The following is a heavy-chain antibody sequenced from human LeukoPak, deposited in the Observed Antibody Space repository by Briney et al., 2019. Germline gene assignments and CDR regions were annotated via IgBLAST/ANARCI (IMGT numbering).Heavy chain of an antibody. CDR2: ISGSGGST. CDR1: GFTFSSYG. D-gene: IGHD1-26*01. V-gene: IGHV3-23*01. J-gene: IGHJ4*02. Sequence: GGSLRLSCAASGFTFSSYGMSWVRQAPGKVLEWVSAISGSGGSTFYADSVKGRFTISRDNSKNTLYLQMNSLRAEDTAVYYCARQMTPHGNFDYWGQGTLVTVSS. CDR3: ARQMTPHGNFDY.